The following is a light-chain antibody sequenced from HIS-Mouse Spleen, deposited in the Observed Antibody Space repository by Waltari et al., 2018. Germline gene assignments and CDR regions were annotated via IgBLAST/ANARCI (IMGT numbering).Light chain of an antibody. CDR3: SSYTSSSFNVV. Sequence: QSALNQPASVSGSPGQSIPISCPGTSSDVGGYNYVSWYQQHPGKAPKLMIYDVSNRPSGVSNRFSGSKSGNTASLTISGLQAEDEADYYCSSYTSSSFNVVFGGGTKLTVL. CDR2: DVS. CDR1: SSDVGGYNY. V-gene: IGLV2-14*03. J-gene: IGLJ2*01.